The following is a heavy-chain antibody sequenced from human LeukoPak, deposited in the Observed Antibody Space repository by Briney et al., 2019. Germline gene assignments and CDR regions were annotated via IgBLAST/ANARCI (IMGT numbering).Heavy chain of an antibody. J-gene: IGHJ5*02. Sequence: QPGGSLRLSCAASGFTFSNYGMHWVRQAPGKGLEWVTFIRYDGSNKYYADSVKGRFTISRDNAKNTLYLQMNSLRAEDTAVYYCARESGIAAALDLWGQGTLVTVSS. V-gene: IGHV3-30*02. CDR2: IRYDGSNK. CDR1: GFTFSNYG. D-gene: IGHD6-13*01. CDR3: ARESGIAAALDL.